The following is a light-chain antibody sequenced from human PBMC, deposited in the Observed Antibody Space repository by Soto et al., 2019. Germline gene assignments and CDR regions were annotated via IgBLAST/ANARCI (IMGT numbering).Light chain of an antibody. Sequence: DIQMTQSPSSLSASVGDRVTITCRASQGISNYLAWYQQKPGKVPKLLIYAASTLQSGVPSRFSGSGSVTDFTLTISSLQPEYVATYYCQKYNSAPLTFGGGTKVEIK. CDR2: AAS. V-gene: IGKV1-27*01. CDR1: QGISNY. J-gene: IGKJ4*01. CDR3: QKYNSAPLT.